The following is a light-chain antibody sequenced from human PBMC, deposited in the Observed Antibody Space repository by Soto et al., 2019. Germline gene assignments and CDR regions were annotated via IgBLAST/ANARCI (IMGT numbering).Light chain of an antibody. CDR2: AVS. J-gene: IGKJ5*01. Sequence: DVPVTQSPSSLSVSVGDRVTITCRASQVISNYLAWYQQKPGRPPQLLIYAVSTLQSGVPSRFSGSASGTEFTLTISSLQPEDVATYYCQKYNSAPLTFGQGTRLE. CDR1: QVISNY. V-gene: IGKV1-27*01. CDR3: QKYNSAPLT.